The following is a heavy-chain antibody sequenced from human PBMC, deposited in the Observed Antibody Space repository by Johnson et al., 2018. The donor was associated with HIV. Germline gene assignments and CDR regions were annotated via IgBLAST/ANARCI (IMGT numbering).Heavy chain of an antibody. CDR1: GFTFSSYG. CDR3: ARDPSLDAFDI. J-gene: IGHJ3*02. V-gene: IGHV3-33*01. CDR2: IWYDGSNK. Sequence: QVQLVESGGGVVQPGRSLRLSCAASGFTFSSYGMHWVRQAPGKGLEWVAVIWYDGSNKYYVDSVKGRFTISRDNVKNSLYLQMNSLRAEDTAVYFCARDPSLDAFDIWGQGTMVTVAS.